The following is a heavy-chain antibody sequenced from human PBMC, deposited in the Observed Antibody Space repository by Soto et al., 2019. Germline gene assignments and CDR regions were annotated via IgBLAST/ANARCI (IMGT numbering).Heavy chain of an antibody. Sequence: PWGTLSLSCTGSGVPISSYDMSWIRQPAGKGLEWIGRIYTSGSTNYNPSLKRRGTMSVDTSTNQSSLMLSYVTAAEAAAYYYGRDRPLWKGYYGMDVWGQGTTVTVSS. D-gene: IGHD3-3*01. J-gene: IGHJ6*02. CDR1: GVPISSYD. CDR2: IYTSGST. CDR3: GRDRPLWKGYYGMDV. V-gene: IGHV4-4*07.